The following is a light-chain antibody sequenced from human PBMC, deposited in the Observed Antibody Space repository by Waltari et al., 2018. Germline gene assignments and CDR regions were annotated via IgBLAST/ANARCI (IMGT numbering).Light chain of an antibody. J-gene: IGKJ2*01. Sequence: EIVMTQSPATLSVSPGERATLSCRASQSVSSNLAWYQQKPGQAPRLLIYGASTRATGIPAMFSGSGSVTEFPLTISSMQSEHFAVYYCQQYNNWPYTFGQGTKLEIK. CDR3: QQYNNWPYT. V-gene: IGKV3-15*01. CDR2: GAS. CDR1: QSVSSN.